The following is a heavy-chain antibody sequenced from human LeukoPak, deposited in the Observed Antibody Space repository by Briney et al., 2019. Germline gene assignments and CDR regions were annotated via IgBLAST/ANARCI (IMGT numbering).Heavy chain of an antibody. CDR1: GFTFSSYA. J-gene: IGHJ3*02. CDR3: AKDYYDSSGRAYAFDI. D-gene: IGHD3-22*01. Sequence: HPGESLRLSCAASGFTFSSYAMSWVRQTPGKGLEWVSAISGSGGSTYYADSVKGRFTISRDNSKNTLYLQMNTLRAEDTAVYYCAKDYYDSSGRAYAFDIWGQGTMVTVSS. V-gene: IGHV3-23*01. CDR2: ISGSGGST.